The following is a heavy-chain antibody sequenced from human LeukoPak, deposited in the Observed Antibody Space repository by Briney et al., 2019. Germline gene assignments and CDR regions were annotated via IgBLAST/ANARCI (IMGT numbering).Heavy chain of an antibody. J-gene: IGHJ3*02. D-gene: IGHD6-19*01. CDR2: VSGSGGST. V-gene: IGHV3-23*01. CDR1: GFTFSNYA. CDR3: ARHSSGWYGDAFDI. Sequence: PGGSLRLSCAAPGFTFSNYAMSWVRQAPGEGLEWVSGVSGSGGSTNYADSVKGRFTVSRDNSKNTLYLQMNSLRAEDTAVYYCARHSSGWYGDAFDIWGQGTMVTVSS.